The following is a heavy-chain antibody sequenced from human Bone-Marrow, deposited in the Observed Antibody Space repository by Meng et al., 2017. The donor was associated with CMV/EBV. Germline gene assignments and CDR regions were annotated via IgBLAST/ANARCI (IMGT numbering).Heavy chain of an antibody. V-gene: IGHV5-51*01. Sequence: GGSLRLSWKGSGYSFTSYWIGWVRQMPGKGLEWMGIIYPGDSDTRYSPSFQGQVTISADKSISTAYLQWSSLKASDTAMYYRARLAWDYYYGMDVWGQGTTVTVSS. D-gene: IGHD1-26*01. CDR3: ARLAWDYYYGMDV. J-gene: IGHJ6*02. CDR1: GYSFTSYW. CDR2: IYPGDSDT.